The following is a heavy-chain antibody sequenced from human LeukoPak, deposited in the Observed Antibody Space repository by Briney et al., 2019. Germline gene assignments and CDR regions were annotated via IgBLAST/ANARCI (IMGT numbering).Heavy chain of an antibody. CDR2: ISGSGGSL. CDR1: GFTFSKYA. Sequence: PGGPLRLSCAASGFTFSKYAMSWVRQAPGKGLEWVSAISGSGGSLYHADSVKGRFTVSRDNTKNTLYLQMNSLRAEDTAVYYCAKWDYYYGLDVWGQGTTVTVSS. J-gene: IGHJ6*02. CDR3: AKWDYYYGLDV. V-gene: IGHV3-23*01.